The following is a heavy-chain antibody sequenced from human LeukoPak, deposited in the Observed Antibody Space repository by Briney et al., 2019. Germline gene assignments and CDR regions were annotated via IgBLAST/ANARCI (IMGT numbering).Heavy chain of an antibody. J-gene: IGHJ4*02. V-gene: IGHV1-46*01. CDR3: ARVGGYCSSTSCSIDY. D-gene: IGHD2-2*01. Sequence: GASVNVSCKPSGYTFTTYYMHWVRQAPGQGLEWMGIINPSGGSTSYAQKVQGRVTMTRDTSTSTVYMELSSLRSEDTAVYYCARVGGYCSSTSCSIDYWGQGTLVTVSS. CDR1: GYTFTTYY. CDR2: INPSGGST.